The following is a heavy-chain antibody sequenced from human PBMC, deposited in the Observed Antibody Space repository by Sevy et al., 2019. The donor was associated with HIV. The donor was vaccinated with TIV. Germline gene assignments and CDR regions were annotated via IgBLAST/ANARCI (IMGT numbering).Heavy chain of an antibody. CDR3: VRSEDYYDSRGLYYFDY. D-gene: IGHD3-22*01. Sequence: GGSLRLSCAASGFTFSSYAMSWVRQAPGKGLEWVSAISGSGGSTYYADSVKGRFTISRDNSKNTLYLQMNSLRADDMAVYYCVRSEDYYDSRGLYYFDYWGQGTLVTVSS. CDR2: ISGSGGST. J-gene: IGHJ4*02. CDR1: GFTFSSYA. V-gene: IGHV3-23*01.